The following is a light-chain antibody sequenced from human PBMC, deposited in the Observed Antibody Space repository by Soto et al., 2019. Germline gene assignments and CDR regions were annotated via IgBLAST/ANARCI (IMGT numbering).Light chain of an antibody. CDR1: SSDVGGYNY. J-gene: IGLJ2*01. V-gene: IGLV2-8*01. CDR3: SSYAGGNNVV. CDR2: EVS. Sequence: QSALTQPPSASGSPGQSVTLSCTGTSSDVGGYNYVSWYQQHPGKAPKLMIYEVSERPSGVPDRFSGSKSGNTASLTVSGLQAEDEADYYCSSYAGGNNVVFGGGTKVTVL.